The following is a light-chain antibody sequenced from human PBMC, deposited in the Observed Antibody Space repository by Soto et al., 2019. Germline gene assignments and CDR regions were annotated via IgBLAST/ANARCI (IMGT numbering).Light chain of an antibody. CDR3: QQRSNWPPA. V-gene: IGKV3-11*01. CDR2: DTA. Sequence: ETVLTQSPATLSLSPGERATLSYRASQSVSSYLAWYQQKPGQAPRLLIYDTANRATGIPDRFSGSGSGTDFTLTISSLEPEDFAVYYCQQRSNWPPAFGQGTRLEIK. CDR1: QSVSSY. J-gene: IGKJ5*01.